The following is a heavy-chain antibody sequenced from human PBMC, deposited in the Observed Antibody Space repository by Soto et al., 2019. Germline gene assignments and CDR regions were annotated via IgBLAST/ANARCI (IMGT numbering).Heavy chain of an antibody. J-gene: IGHJ4*02. Sequence: QLTLNESCPTVVRHTETLTLTCRFSGFSLTTSGVGVGWIRQSPEKAPAWLALIYWDDDKRYSASLKSRLTITKDTSENQVVLTVSDLDPTDTATYYCAHRVLRTVFGLVTTTAIYFDFWGQGTPVAGSS. D-gene: IGHD3-3*01. CDR2: IYWDDDK. CDR1: GFSLTTSGVG. CDR3: AHRVLRTVFGLVTTTAIYFDF. V-gene: IGHV2-5*02.